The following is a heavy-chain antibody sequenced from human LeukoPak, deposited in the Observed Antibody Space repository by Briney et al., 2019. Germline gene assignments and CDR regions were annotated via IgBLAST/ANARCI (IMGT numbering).Heavy chain of an antibody. Sequence: GGTLRLSCAASGFMFSSNWMSWVRLAPGKGLEWVANIKEDGTETYYVDSVKGRFTITRDNAKNSLYLQMNSLRVEDTAVYYCAKEGRSLQTYWGQGTLVTVSS. D-gene: IGHD5-24*01. J-gene: IGHJ4*02. CDR1: GFMFSSNW. CDR3: AKEGRSLQTY. CDR2: IKEDGTET. V-gene: IGHV3-7*03.